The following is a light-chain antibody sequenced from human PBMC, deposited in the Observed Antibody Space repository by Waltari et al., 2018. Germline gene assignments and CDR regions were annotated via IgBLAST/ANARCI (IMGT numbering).Light chain of an antibody. CDR1: QSVKSD. CDR3: QQYDKWPPIT. CDR2: GAS. J-gene: IGKJ5*01. Sequence: EILMTQSPATLSLSPGERATLPCRASQSVKSDLAWYQQKPGQAPRLLFYGASIRAPGVPGRFSASGSGTDFTLTISSLRSEDFAVYYCQQYDKWPPITFGQGTRLEI. V-gene: IGKV3-15*01.